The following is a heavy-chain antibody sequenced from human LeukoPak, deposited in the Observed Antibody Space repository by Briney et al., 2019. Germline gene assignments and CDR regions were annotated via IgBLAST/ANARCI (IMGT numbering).Heavy chain of an antibody. CDR1: GGSISSGDYY. J-gene: IGHJ1*01. Sequence: SETLSLTCTVSGGSISSGDYYWSWIRQPPGKGLEWIGYIYYSGSTYYNPSLKGRVTISVDTSKNQFSLKLSSVTAADTAVYYCARQGYCSSTSCYTKGGYFQHWGQGTLVTVSS. CDR3: ARQGYCSSTSCYTKGGYFQH. V-gene: IGHV4-30-4*02. D-gene: IGHD2-2*02. CDR2: IYYSGST.